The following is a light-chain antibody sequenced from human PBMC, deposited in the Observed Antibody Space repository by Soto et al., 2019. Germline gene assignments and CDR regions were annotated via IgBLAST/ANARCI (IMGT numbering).Light chain of an antibody. CDR3: QQYNNWPLL. Sequence: EIVMTQSPATLSVSPGERATLSCRSSQSFSSNLAWYQQKPGQAPRLLIYGASTRATGIPARFSGSGSGTEFTLTISSLQSEDFAVYYCQQYNNWPLLFGGGTKVEIK. V-gene: IGKV3-15*01. J-gene: IGKJ4*01. CDR1: QSFSSN. CDR2: GAS.